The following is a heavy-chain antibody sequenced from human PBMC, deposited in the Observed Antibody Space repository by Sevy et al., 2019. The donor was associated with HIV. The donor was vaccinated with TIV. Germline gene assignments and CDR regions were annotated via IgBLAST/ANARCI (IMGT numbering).Heavy chain of an antibody. CDR1: GFTFSSYA. J-gene: IGHJ3*02. V-gene: IGHV3-30*04. Sequence: GGSLRLSCAASGFTFSSYAMHWVRQAPGKGLEWVAVISCDGSNKYYADSVKGRFTISRDNSKNTLYLQMNSLRAEDTAVYYCAGNSSSRAFDIWGQGTMVTVSS. CDR3: AGNSSSRAFDI. CDR2: ISCDGSNK. D-gene: IGHD6-13*01.